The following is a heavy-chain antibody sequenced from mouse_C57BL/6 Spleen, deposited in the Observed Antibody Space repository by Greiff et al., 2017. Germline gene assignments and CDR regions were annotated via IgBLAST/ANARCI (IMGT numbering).Heavy chain of an antibody. D-gene: IGHD1-1*01. V-gene: IGHV1-55*01. Sequence: QVQLQQPGAELVKPGASVKMSCKASGYTFTSYWITWVKQRPGQGLEWIGDIYPGSGSTNYNEKFKSKATLTVDTSSSTAYMQLSSLTSEDSAVYYCERNYYGSSYRGWDYWGQGTTLTVSS. CDR3: ERNYYGSSYRGWDY. J-gene: IGHJ2*01. CDR2: IYPGSGST. CDR1: GYTFTSYW.